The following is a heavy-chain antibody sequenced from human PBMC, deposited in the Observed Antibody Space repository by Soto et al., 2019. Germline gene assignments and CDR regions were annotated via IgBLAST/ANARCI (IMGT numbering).Heavy chain of an antibody. Sequence: EVQLLESGGGLVQPGGSLRLSCAASGFTFNAYAMTWVRQAPGKGLEWVSAIGGSGGNRYYAASVKGRFTISRDNSKHTLDLQMSRLRVKDTAVYYCARVASDYINSVDHWGQGILVTVSS. CDR2: IGGSGGNR. CDR1: GFTFNAYA. J-gene: IGHJ4*02. D-gene: IGHD4-4*01. CDR3: ARVASDYINSVDH. V-gene: IGHV3-23*01.